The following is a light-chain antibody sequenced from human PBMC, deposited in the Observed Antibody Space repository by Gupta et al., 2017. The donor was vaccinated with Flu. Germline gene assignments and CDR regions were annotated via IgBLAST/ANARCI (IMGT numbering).Light chain of an antibody. Sequence: QSALTQPASVSGSPGQSIPISCTGTSSDVGGYNYVSWYQQYPGKAPKLMIYEVTNRPSGVSNRFSGSKSGNTASLTISGLQAEDEADYYCSSYTSSIVVFGGGTKLTVL. CDR3: SSYTSSIVV. J-gene: IGLJ2*01. CDR1: SSDVGGYNY. V-gene: IGLV2-14*01. CDR2: EVT.